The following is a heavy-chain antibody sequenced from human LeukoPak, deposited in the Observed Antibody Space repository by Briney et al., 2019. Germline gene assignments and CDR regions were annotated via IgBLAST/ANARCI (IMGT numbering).Heavy chain of an antibody. CDR2: INHSGST. D-gene: IGHD3-22*01. J-gene: IGHJ4*02. CDR3: ARSPDSDRLDY. CDR1: GGSISSYY. V-gene: IGHV4-34*01. Sequence: KTSETLSLTCTVSGGSISSYYWSWIRQPPGKGLEWIGEINHSGSTDYNPSLKSRVTISVDTSKNQFSLKLSSVTAADTAVYYCARSPDSDRLDYWGQGTLVTVSS.